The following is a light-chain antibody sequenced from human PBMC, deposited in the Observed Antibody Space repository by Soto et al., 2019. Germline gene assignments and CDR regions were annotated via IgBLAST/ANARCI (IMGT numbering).Light chain of an antibody. J-gene: IGLJ1*01. CDR1: SSNIGANYA. Sequence: QSVLPQPPSVSGAPGHRVTISCAGSSSNIGANYAVHWYQQLPGTAPKLLIYDYNKRPSGVPDRFSGSKSGTSASLAITGLQAEDEADYYCQSYDSSLTGWVFGTGTKVTVL. V-gene: IGLV1-40*01. CDR3: QSYDSSLTGWV. CDR2: DYN.